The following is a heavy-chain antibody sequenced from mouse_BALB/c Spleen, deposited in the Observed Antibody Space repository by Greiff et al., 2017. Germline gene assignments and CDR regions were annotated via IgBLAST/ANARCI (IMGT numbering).Heavy chain of an antibody. D-gene: IGHD2-10*01. J-gene: IGHJ2*01. CDR3: ARGLLSHYFDY. CDR1: GYSFTSYY. V-gene: IGHV1-66*01. CDR2: IFPGSGNT. Sequence: QVQLQQSGPELVKPGASVKISCKASGYSFTSYYIHWVKQRPGQGLEWIGWIFPGSGNTKYNEKFKGKATLTADTSSSTAYMQLSSLTSEDSAVYFCARGLLSHYFDYWGQGTTLTVSS.